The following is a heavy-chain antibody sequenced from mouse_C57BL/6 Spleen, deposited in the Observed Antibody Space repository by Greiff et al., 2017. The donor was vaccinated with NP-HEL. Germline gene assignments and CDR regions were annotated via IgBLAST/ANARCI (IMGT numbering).Heavy chain of an antibody. CDR2: ISSGGDSI. D-gene: IGHD1-1*01. V-gene: IGHV5-9-1*02. CDR1: GFTFSSYA. CDR3: TREAYYYGSSRYFDV. J-gene: IGHJ1*03. Sequence: EVQLVESGEGLVKPGGSLKLSCAASGFTFSSYAMSWVRQTPEKRLEWVAYISSGGDSIYYADTVKGRFTISRDNARNTLDLQMSSLKSEDTAMYYCTREAYYYGSSRYFDVWGTGTTVTVSS.